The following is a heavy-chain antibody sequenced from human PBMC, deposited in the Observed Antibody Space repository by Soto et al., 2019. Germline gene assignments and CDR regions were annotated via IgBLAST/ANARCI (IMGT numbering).Heavy chain of an antibody. CDR3: ARGVLH. CDR1: GGSISSGGYY. Sequence: QVQLQESGPGLVQPSQTLSLTCTVSGGSISSGGYYRSWIRQHPGSGWEWIGNISYSGSTYYNTSLXGXLTMSVDTSRNTSSLIVNSVTAADTAVYYCARGVLHWGQGTLVTVSS. CDR2: ISYSGST. J-gene: IGHJ4*01. V-gene: IGHV4-31*03.